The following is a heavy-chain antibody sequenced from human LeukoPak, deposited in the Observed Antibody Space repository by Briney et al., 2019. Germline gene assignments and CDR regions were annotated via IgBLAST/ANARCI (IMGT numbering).Heavy chain of an antibody. J-gene: IGHJ4*02. CDR1: GFTFSNAW. V-gene: IGHV3-15*07. CDR3: TTGLYYYDSSGYYQEDDY. CDR2: IKSKTDGGTT. Sequence: PGGSLRLSCAASGFTFSNAWMNWVRQAPGKGLEWVGRIKSKTDGGTTDYAAPVKGRFTISRDDSKNTLYLRMNSLKTEDTAVYYCTTGLYYYDSSGYYQEDDYWGQGTLVTVSS. D-gene: IGHD3-22*01.